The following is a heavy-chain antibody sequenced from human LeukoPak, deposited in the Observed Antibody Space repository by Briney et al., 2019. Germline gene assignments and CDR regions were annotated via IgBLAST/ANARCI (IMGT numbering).Heavy chain of an antibody. D-gene: IGHD2-2*01. Sequence: SETLSLTCTVSGGSISSSSYYWGWIRQPPGKGLEWIGYIYYSGSTNYNPSLKSRVTISVDTSKNQFSLRLSSVTAADTAVYFCARRSQLLDSWFDPWGQGTLVTVSS. V-gene: IGHV4-61*05. CDR3: ARRSQLLDSWFDP. CDR1: GGSISSSSYY. CDR2: IYYSGST. J-gene: IGHJ5*02.